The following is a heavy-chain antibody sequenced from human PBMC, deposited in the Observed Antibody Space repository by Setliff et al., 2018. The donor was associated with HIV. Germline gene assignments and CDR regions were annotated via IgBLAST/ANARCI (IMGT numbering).Heavy chain of an antibody. Sequence: SETLSLTCTVSGGSISSYYWSWIRQPPGKGLEWIGYIYYSGSTNYNPSLKSRVTISVDTSKNQFSLKLSSVTAADTAVYYCARNPCSGGSCPDAFDIWGQGTTVTVSS. D-gene: IGHD2-15*01. J-gene: IGHJ3*02. V-gene: IGHV4-59*01. CDR1: GGSISSYY. CDR3: ARNPCSGGSCPDAFDI. CDR2: IYYSGST.